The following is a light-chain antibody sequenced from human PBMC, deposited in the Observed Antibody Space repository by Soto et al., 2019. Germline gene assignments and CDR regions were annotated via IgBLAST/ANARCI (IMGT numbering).Light chain of an antibody. CDR1: QTVSSTY. Sequence: EIVLTQSPGTLSLSPGERATLSCRASQTVSSTYLAWYQQKPGQAPRLLIYGASSRAPGIPDRFSGSGSGTDFTLTISRLEPEDFAVYYCQQYAGLWTFGQGTKVEIK. J-gene: IGKJ1*01. CDR2: GAS. V-gene: IGKV3-20*01. CDR3: QQYAGLWT.